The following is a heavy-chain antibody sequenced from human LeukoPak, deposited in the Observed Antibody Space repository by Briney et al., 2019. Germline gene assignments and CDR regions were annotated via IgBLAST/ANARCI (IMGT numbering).Heavy chain of an antibody. V-gene: IGHV3-21*01. CDR3: ARGHLRGYSYGLQY. CDR1: GFTFSSYS. CDR2: ISSSSLYI. D-gene: IGHD5-18*01. Sequence: GGSLRLSCAASGFTFSSYSMNWVRQAPGKGLEWVSSISSSSLYIYYADSVKGRFTISRDNAKNSLYLQMNSLRAEDTAVYYCARGHLRGYSYGLQYWGQGTLVTVSS. J-gene: IGHJ4*02.